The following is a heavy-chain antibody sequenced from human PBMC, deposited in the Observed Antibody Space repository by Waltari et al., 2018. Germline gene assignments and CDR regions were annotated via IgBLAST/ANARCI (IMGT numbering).Heavy chain of an antibody. Sequence: QVQLQESGPGLVKPSETLSLTCTVSGGSISSYYWSWIRQPAGQGLEWIGRIYTSGSTNYNPSLKSRVTMSVDTSKNQFSLKLSSVTAADTAVYYCARAHCSGGSCYYYYYMDVWGKGTTVTISS. V-gene: IGHV4-4*07. D-gene: IGHD2-15*01. CDR2: IYTSGST. J-gene: IGHJ6*03. CDR1: GGSISSYY. CDR3: ARAHCSGGSCYYYYYMDV.